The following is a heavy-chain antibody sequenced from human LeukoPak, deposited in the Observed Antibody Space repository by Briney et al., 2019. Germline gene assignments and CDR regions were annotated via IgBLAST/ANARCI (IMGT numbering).Heavy chain of an antibody. CDR2: IKQDGSEK. CDR3: AREGGLYSGYD. CDR1: GLTFSSYW. D-gene: IGHD5-12*01. V-gene: IGHV3-7*01. Sequence: GGSLRLSCAASGLTFSSYWMSWVRQAPGKGLEWVANIKQDGSEKYYVDSVKGRFTISRDNAKNSLYLQMNSLRAEDTAVYYCAREGGLYSGYDWGQGTLVTVSS. J-gene: IGHJ4*02.